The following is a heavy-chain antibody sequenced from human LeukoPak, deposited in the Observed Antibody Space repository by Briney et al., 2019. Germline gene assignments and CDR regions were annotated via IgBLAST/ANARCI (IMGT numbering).Heavy chain of an antibody. J-gene: IGHJ4*02. D-gene: IGHD3-3*01. Sequence: SVKVSCKASGFTFTSSAVQWVRQARGQRLEWIGWIVVGSGNTNYAQKFQERVTITRDMSTSTAYMELSSLRSEDTAVYYCAAGLEWLLSVDYWGQGTLDTVSS. CDR2: IVVGSGNT. CDR3: AAGLEWLLSVDY. V-gene: IGHV1-58*01. CDR1: GFTFTSSA.